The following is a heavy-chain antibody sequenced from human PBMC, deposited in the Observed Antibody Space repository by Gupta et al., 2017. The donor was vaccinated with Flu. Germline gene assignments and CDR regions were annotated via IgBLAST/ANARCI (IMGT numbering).Heavy chain of an antibody. J-gene: IGHJ4*02. D-gene: IGHD6-6*01. CDR1: GYTFTGHY. CDR2: INPNSGGT. V-gene: IGHV1-2*02. Sequence: QVQLVQSGAEVKKPGASVKVSCKASGYTFTGHYIHWVRQAPGQGLEWMGWINPNSGGTKYAQKFQGRVTMTRDTSINTAYMELSRLRSDDTAVYYCARDQGYISWHDYWGQGTLVTVSS. CDR3: ARDQGYISWHDY.